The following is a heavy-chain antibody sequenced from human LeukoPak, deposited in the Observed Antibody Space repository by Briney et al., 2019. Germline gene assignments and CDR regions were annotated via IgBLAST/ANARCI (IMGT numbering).Heavy chain of an antibody. Sequence: GGSLRLSCAASGLTVSSNYLSWVRQAPGKGLEWVSILFSGGSTYYADSVKGRFTTPRDNSKNTLYLQMNSLRAEDTAVYYCARCSGTYLFDYWGQGALVTVSS. D-gene: IGHD1-26*01. J-gene: IGHJ4*02. V-gene: IGHV3-66*01. CDR3: ARCSGTYLFDY. CDR1: GLTVSSNY. CDR2: LFSGGST.